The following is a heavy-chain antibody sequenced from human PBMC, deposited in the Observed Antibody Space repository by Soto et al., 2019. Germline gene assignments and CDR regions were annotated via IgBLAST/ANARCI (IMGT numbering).Heavy chain of an antibody. V-gene: IGHV1-69*19. J-gene: IGHJ4*02. Sequence: QVQLVQSGAEVKKPGSSVKVSCQASGGTFSSYAISWVRQAPGQGLEWMGGFIPIFGTANYAKKFKGRVTITADESTSTAYMELSSLRSEETAVYYCARGRTGPRIYYFDYWGQGSLVTVSS. CDR3: ARGRTGPRIYYFDY. CDR2: FIPIFGTA. D-gene: IGHD3-9*01. CDR1: GGTFSSYA.